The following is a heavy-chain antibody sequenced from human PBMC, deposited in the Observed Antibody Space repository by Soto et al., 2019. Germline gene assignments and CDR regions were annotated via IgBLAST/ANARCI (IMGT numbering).Heavy chain of an antibody. CDR2: VTSRGDTT. J-gene: IGHJ4*02. CDR1: GFIFSNYA. Sequence: EVQLLQSGGGLVQPGGSLRLSCAASGFIFSNYAMNWVRQAPGKGLEWVSIVTSRGDTTYYAYSVKGRFTISRDNSKKTLYLQVNSLTDEDTAVYYCAKDRLGGGLDYWGQGTLVSVSS. CDR3: AKDRLGGGLDY. D-gene: IGHD3-16*01. V-gene: IGHV3-23*01.